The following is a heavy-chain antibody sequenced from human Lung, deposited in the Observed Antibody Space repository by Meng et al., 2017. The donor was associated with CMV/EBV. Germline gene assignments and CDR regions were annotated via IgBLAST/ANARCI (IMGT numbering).Heavy chain of an antibody. CDR3: AREGITGTTGFDP. J-gene: IGHJ5*02. V-gene: IGHV4-34*01. CDR1: GGSFSGYY. CDR2: INHSGST. D-gene: IGHD1-7*01. Sequence: SETXSLXCAVYGGSFSGYYWSWIRQPPGKGLEWIGEINHSGSTNYNPSLKSRVTISVDTSKNQFSLKLSSVTAADTAVYYCAREGITGTTGFDPWGPGTLVTVSS.